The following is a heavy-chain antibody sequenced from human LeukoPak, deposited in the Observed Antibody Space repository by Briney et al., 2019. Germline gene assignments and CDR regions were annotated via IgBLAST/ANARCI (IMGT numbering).Heavy chain of an antibody. D-gene: IGHD3-3*01. CDR2: INPSGGST. CDR1: GYTFTSYY. Sequence: GASVNVSCKASGYTFTSYYMHWVRQAPGQGLEWMGIINPSGGSTSYAQKFQGRVTMTRDTSTSTVYMELSSLRSEDTAVYYCVRDTIFGVVMTYYFDYWGQGTLVTVSS. V-gene: IGHV1-46*01. CDR3: VRDTIFGVVMTYYFDY. J-gene: IGHJ4*02.